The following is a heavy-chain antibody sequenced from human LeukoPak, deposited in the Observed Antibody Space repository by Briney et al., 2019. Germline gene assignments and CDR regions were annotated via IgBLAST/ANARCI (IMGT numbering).Heavy chain of an antibody. CDR2: FDPEDGET. D-gene: IGHD3-16*01. Sequence: GASVTVSCKASGGTFSSYAISWVRQAPGKGLEWMGGFDPEDGETIYAQKFQGRVTMTEDTSTDTAYMELSSLRSEDTAVYYCATNLVGELPYFDYWGQGTLVTVSS. CDR3: ATNLVGELPYFDY. J-gene: IGHJ4*02. V-gene: IGHV1-24*01. CDR1: GGTFSSYA.